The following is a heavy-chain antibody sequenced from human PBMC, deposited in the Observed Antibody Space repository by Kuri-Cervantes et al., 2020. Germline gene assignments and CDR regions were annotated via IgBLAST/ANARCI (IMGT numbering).Heavy chain of an antibody. D-gene: IGHD4-17*01. V-gene: IGHV4-39*07. CDR1: GGSISSSSYY. Sequence: SETLSLTCTVSGGSISSSSYYWGWIRQPPGKGLEWIGSIYYSGSTYYNPSLKSRVTISVDTSKNQFSLKLSSVTAADTAVYYCASLHDCGENDYWGQGTLVTVSS. CDR2: IYYSGST. CDR3: ASLHDCGENDY. J-gene: IGHJ4*02.